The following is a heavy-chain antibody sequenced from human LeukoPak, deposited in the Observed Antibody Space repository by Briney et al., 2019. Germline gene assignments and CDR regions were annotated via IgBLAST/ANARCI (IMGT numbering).Heavy chain of an antibody. CDR2: ISSSSTI. CDR1: GFTFSSYS. J-gene: IGHJ1*01. CDR3: ARIAVAGMRYFEH. Sequence: GGSLRLSCAASGFTFSSYSMNWVRQAPGKGLEWVSYISSSSTIYYADSVKGRFTISRDNAKNSLYLQMDSLRAEDTAVYYCARIAVAGMRYFEHWGQGTLVTVSS. V-gene: IGHV3-48*04. D-gene: IGHD6-19*01.